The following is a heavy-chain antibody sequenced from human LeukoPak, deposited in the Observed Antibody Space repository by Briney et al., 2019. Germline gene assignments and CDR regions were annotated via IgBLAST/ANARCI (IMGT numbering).Heavy chain of an antibody. CDR2: ISSSGSAT. J-gene: IGHJ4*02. D-gene: IGHD5-18*01. V-gene: IGHV3-11*04. Sequence: GGSLRLSCAASGFTLSDYYMSWIHQAPGKGLEWVSYISSSGSATYYADSVKGRFTISRDNPKNSLYLQMNSLRADDTAVYYCAGESRNSHNYWGQGTLVTVSS. CDR3: AGESRNSHNY. CDR1: GFTLSDYY.